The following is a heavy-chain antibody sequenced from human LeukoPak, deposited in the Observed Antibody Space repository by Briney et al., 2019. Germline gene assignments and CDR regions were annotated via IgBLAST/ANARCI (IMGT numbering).Heavy chain of an antibody. V-gene: IGHV1-8*01. Sequence: GASVKVSCKASGYTFTSYDINWVRQATGQGLEWMGWMNPNSGNTGYAQKFQGRVTMTRNTSISTAYMELSSLRSEDTAVYYCARAATVTHNWFDPWGQGTLVTVSS. CDR3: ARAATVTHNWFDP. CDR1: GYTFTSYD. CDR2: MNPNSGNT. J-gene: IGHJ5*02. D-gene: IGHD4-11*01.